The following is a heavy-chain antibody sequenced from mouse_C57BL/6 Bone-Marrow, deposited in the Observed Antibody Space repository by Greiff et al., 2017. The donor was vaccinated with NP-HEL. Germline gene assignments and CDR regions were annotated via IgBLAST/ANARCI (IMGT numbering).Heavy chain of an antibody. J-gene: IGHJ1*03. CDR3: TAPLYGKGDYWYFDV. D-gene: IGHD2-1*01. CDR1: GFTFSNYW. Sequence: EVMLVESGGGLVQPGGSMKLSCVASGFTFSNYWMNWVRQSPEKGLEWVAQIRLKSDNYATHYAESVKGRFTISRDDSKSSVYRQMNNLRAEDTGIYYCTAPLYGKGDYWYFDVWGTGTTVTVSS. CDR2: IRLKSDNYAT. V-gene: IGHV6-3*01.